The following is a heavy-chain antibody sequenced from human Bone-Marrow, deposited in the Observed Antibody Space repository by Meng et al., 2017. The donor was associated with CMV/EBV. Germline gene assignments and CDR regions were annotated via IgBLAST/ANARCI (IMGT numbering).Heavy chain of an antibody. CDR3: ASGALWQLGGMDV. CDR1: GFTVSNNY. Sequence: GESLKISCAASGFTVSNNYMSWVRQAPGKGLEWVSVIYSGGSTYYADSVKGRFTVSRDNSKNTLYLQMNSLRAEDTAVYYCASGALWQLGGMDVWGQGTTVTVSS. J-gene: IGHJ6*01. D-gene: IGHD6-6*01. CDR2: IYSGGST. V-gene: IGHV3-53*01.